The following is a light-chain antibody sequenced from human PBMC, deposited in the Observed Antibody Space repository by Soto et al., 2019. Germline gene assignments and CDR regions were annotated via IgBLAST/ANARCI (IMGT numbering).Light chain of an antibody. V-gene: IGKV1-9*01. CDR3: QQHNSYPLT. CDR2: AAS. Sequence: IQLTQSPSSLSASVGDRVTITCRASQGISSFLAWYQQKPGKAPKLLIYAASTLQSGVPSRFSGSGSGAGFTLTISSLQPEDFATYYCQQHNSYPLTFGGGTKVEIK. J-gene: IGKJ4*01. CDR1: QGISSF.